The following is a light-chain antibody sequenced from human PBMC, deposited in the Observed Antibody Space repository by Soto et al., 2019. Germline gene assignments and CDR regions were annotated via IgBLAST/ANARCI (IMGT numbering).Light chain of an antibody. CDR3: QQYNAYPLT. J-gene: IGKJ4*01. V-gene: IGKV1-5*03. CDR2: KAS. Sequence: DTQMTQSPSTLSASVGDRVTISCRASESISTWLAWYQQKPGKAPNLLIQKASSLESVVPSRYSGSGSGTDFTLTISSLQPDDFATYYCQQYNAYPLTFGGGTKVEIK. CDR1: ESISTW.